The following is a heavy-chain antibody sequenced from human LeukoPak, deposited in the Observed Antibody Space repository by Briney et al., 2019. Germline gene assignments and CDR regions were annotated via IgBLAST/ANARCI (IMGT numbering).Heavy chain of an antibody. Sequence: GGSLRLSCAASGFTFSSYSMNWVRQAPGKGLEWVSYISSSSSTIYHADSVKGRFTISRDNAKNSLYLQMNSLRAEDTAVYYCARDGVANYYYYYTDVWGKGTTVTVSS. CDR1: GFTFSSYS. CDR3: ARDGVANYYYYYTDV. J-gene: IGHJ6*03. V-gene: IGHV3-48*01. D-gene: IGHD2-15*01. CDR2: ISSSSSTI.